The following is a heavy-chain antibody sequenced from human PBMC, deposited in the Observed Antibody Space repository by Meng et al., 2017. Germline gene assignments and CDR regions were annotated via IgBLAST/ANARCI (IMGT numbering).Heavy chain of an antibody. CDR3: AREGRVDFDY. Sequence: VHLVQPGSEVQKPWASVKVSCKASGYTFTSYAMNWGRQAPGQGLEWMGWINTNTGNPTYAQGFTGRFVFSLDTSVSTAYLQISSLKAEDTAVYYCAREGRVDFDYWGQGTLVTVSS. CDR2: INTNTGNP. CDR1: GYTFTSYA. V-gene: IGHV7-4-1*02. J-gene: IGHJ4*02. D-gene: IGHD1-26*01.